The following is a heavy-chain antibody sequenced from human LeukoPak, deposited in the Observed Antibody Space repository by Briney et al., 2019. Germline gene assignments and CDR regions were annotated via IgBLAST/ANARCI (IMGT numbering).Heavy chain of an antibody. J-gene: IGHJ3*02. CDR2: IRSKAYGGTT. V-gene: IGHV3-49*03. Sequence: PGGSLRLSCTAPGYTFGDYAMSWFRQAPGKGVEWVGFIRSKAYGGTTEYAASVKGRFTISRDDSKSIAYLQMNSLKTEDTAVYYCTRAQNVGVLDIWGQGTMVTVSS. CDR3: TRAQNVGVLDI. D-gene: IGHD1-26*01. CDR1: GYTFGDYA.